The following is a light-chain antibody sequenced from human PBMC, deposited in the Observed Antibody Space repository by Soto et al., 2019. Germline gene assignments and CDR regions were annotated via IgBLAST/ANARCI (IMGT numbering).Light chain of an antibody. Sequence: QPVLTQPPSVSGAPGQRVTISCTGSSSNIGAGYHVHWYQQLPGTAPKLLIYGNSNRPSGVPDRFSGSKSGTSASLAITGLQAEDEADYYCQSYDRSLSGSVFGGGTKLTVL. CDR1: SSNIGAGYH. J-gene: IGLJ3*02. V-gene: IGLV1-40*01. CDR3: QSYDRSLSGSV. CDR2: GNS.